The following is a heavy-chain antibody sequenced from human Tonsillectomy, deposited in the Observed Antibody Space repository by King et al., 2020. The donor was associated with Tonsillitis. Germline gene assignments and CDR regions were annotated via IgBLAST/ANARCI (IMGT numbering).Heavy chain of an antibody. Sequence: QLQESGPGLVKPSGTRSLTSAVSGGSISRSKWWSWVRQPPGKGLEWSGEVYHIGSTNYNPSLKSRVTISVDKSKNQFSLKLSSVTAADTAVYYCARVEISIWAFDIWGQGTMVTVSS. CDR1: GGSISRSKW. CDR3: ARVEISIWAFDI. V-gene: IGHV4-4*02. D-gene: IGHD3-16*01. J-gene: IGHJ3*02. CDR2: VYHIGST.